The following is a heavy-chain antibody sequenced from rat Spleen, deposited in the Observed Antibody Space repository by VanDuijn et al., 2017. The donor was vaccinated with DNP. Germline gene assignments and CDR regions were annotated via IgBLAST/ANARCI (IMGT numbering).Heavy chain of an antibody. D-gene: IGHD1-11*01. J-gene: IGHJ2*01. CDR3: ARDGGGPFDY. CDR1: GFIFTNYD. CDR2: ISSSGGST. Sequence: EVQLVESGGVLVQPGRSLKLSCAASGFIFTNYDMAWVRQAPTKGLEWVASISSSGGSTYHPDSVKGRFTISRDNAKNTLHLQMNSLRSEDTATYYCARDGGGPFDYWGQGVMVTVSS. V-gene: IGHV5S13*01.